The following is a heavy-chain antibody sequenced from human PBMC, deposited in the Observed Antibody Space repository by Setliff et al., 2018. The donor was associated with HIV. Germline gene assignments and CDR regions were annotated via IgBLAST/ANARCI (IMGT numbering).Heavy chain of an antibody. CDR2: ISGSGGST. D-gene: IGHD2-2*01. V-gene: IGHV3-23*01. CDR1: GFTFSSYA. CDR3: ARDQEHIIVVSATGNMPGYLHYYYMDV. J-gene: IGHJ6*03. Sequence: GGSLRLSCAASGFTFSSYAMSWVRQAPGKGLEWVSAISGSGGSTYYADSVKGRFTISRDNANNLLYLQMNSLRAEDTAVYYCARDQEHIIVVSATGNMPGYLHYYYMDVWGKGSTVTVSS.